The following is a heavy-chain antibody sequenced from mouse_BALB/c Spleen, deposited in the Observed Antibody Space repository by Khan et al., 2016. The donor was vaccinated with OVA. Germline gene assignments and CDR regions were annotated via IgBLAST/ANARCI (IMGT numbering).Heavy chain of an antibody. CDR1: GYTFSSYW. CDR2: IFPGSGRN. D-gene: IGHD1-1*01. V-gene: IGHV1-9*01. CDR3: ERGNYYGSSSWLGY. J-gene: IGHJ3*01. Sequence: VQLQQSGAELMKPGASVKISCKATGYTFSSYWIEWVKQRPGHGLEWIGEIFPGSGRNNYNEKFKGKATFTSDTSSNTAYMQLSSLTSEDSAVYDCERGNYYGSSSWLGYWGQGTLVTVSA.